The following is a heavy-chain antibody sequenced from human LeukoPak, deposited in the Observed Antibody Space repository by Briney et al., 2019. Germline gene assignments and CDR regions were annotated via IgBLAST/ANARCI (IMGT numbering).Heavy chain of an antibody. D-gene: IGHD3-10*01. V-gene: IGHV4-30-2*01. CDR3: ARGSGSPL. J-gene: IGHJ4*02. Sequence: PSETLSLTCAVSGGSISSGGYSWSWIRQPPGKGLEWIGYIYHSGSTYYNPSLKSRVTISVDTSKNQFSLKVSSVTAADTAVYYCARGSGSPLWGQGTLVTVSS. CDR1: GGSISSGGYS. CDR2: IYHSGST.